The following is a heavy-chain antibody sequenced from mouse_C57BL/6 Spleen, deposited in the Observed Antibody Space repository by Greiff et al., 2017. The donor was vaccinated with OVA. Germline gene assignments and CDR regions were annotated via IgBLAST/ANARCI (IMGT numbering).Heavy chain of an antibody. D-gene: IGHD2-4*01. V-gene: IGHV5-4*01. CDR2: ISDGGSYT. CDR1: GFTFSSYA. J-gene: IGHJ1*03. Sequence: EVKVVESGGGLVKPGGSLKLSCAASGFTFSSYAMSWVRQTPEKRLEWVATISDGGSYTYYPDNVKGRFTISRDNAKNSLYQQMSHLKSEDTAMYYCARDGLPYWYFDVWGTGTTVTVSS. CDR3: ARDGLPYWYFDV.